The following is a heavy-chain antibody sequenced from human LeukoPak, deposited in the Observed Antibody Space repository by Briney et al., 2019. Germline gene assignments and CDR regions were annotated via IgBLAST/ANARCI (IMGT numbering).Heavy chain of an antibody. CDR3: ARVAERTWLPYDAAFDI. V-gene: IGHV4-39*01. Sequence: PSETLSLTCTVSGGSISSSSYYWGWIRQPPGKGLEWIGSIYYSGSTYYNPSLKSRVTISVDTSKNQFSLKLTSVTAADTAMYYCARVAERTWLPYDAAFDIWGLGTMVTVSS. J-gene: IGHJ3*02. CDR1: GGSISSSSYY. D-gene: IGHD3-9*01. CDR2: IYYSGST.